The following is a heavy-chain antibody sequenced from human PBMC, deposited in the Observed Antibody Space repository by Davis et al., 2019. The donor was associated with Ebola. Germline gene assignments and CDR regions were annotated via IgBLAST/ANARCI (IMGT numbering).Heavy chain of an antibody. D-gene: IGHD3-10*01. Sequence: AASVKVSCKASGYTFTDYAFTWLRQAPGQGLEWMGWSSTYNGNTNYAQKPQGRVTMTTDTSTNTAHMELRSLTTDDTAVYYCARAASSLLNDYWGQGTLVTVSS. CDR1: GYTFTDYA. J-gene: IGHJ4*02. CDR3: ARAASSLLNDY. CDR2: SSTYNGNT. V-gene: IGHV1-18*01.